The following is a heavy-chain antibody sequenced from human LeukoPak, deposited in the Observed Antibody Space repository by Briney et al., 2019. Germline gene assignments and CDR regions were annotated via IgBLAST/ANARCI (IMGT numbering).Heavy chain of an antibody. Sequence: AASVKVSCKASGYTFTSYYIHWVRQAPGQGLEWMGIINPSGGSPTYAQKFQGRDTMTRDTSTSTVYMELRSLRSDDAAVYYCARDRDYYDSSGYYSEFDYWGQGTLVTVSS. V-gene: IGHV1-46*01. D-gene: IGHD3-22*01. J-gene: IGHJ4*02. CDR2: INPSGGSP. CDR1: GYTFTSYY. CDR3: ARDRDYYDSSGYYSEFDY.